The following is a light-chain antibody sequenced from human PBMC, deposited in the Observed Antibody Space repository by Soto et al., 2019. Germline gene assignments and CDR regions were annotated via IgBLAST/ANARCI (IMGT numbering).Light chain of an antibody. CDR3: AAWDDSLNGYV. CDR2: TND. J-gene: IGLJ1*01. CDR1: SSNIGVNT. Sequence: QSVLTQPPSASGTPGQRVTISCSGSSSNIGVNTATWYQQLPRAAPKLLIYTNDQRPSGVPDRFSASKSGTSASLAISGLQSEDEADYYCAAWDDSLNGYVFGTGTKLTVL. V-gene: IGLV1-44*01.